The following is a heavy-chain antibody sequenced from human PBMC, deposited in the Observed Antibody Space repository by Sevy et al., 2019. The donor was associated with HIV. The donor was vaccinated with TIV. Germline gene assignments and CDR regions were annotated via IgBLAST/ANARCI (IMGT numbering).Heavy chain of an antibody. Sequence: DSVKVSCKASGYTFTSYGISWVRQAPGQGLEWTGWISAYNGNTNYSQKLQGRVTMTTDTSTSTAYMELRSLRSDDTAVYYCARQRSLVRGVNDAFDIWGQGTMVIVSS. V-gene: IGHV1-18*01. CDR3: ARQRSLVRGVNDAFDI. CDR1: GYTFTSYG. J-gene: IGHJ3*02. D-gene: IGHD3-10*01. CDR2: ISAYNGNT.